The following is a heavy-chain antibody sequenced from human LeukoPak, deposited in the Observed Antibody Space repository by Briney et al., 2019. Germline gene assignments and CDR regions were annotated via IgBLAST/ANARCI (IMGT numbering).Heavy chain of an antibody. Sequence: SETLSLTCTVSGGSISRYYWSWIRQPPGKGLEWIGEINHSGSTNYNPSLKSRVTISVDTSKNQFSLKLSSVTAADTAVYYCARARGYSYGLIDYWGQGTLVTVSS. CDR2: INHSGST. D-gene: IGHD5-18*01. CDR3: ARARGYSYGLIDY. V-gene: IGHV4-34*01. CDR1: GGSISRYY. J-gene: IGHJ4*02.